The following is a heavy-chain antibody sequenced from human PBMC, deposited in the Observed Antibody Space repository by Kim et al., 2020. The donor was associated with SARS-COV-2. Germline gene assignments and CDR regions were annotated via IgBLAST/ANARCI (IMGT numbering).Heavy chain of an antibody. Sequence: PSRKRRVTISVDTYKNQFSLKLSAVTAADTAVYYCARPVYYGSGPYGMDVWGQGTTVTVSS. CDR3: ARPVYYGSGPYGMDV. V-gene: IGHV4-39*01. D-gene: IGHD3-10*01. J-gene: IGHJ6*02.